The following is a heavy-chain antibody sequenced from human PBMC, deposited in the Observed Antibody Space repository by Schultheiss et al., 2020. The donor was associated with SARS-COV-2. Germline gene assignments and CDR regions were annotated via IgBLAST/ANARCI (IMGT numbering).Heavy chain of an antibody. V-gene: IGHV1-2*02. CDR3: ARGPMIVVVITGPPDY. CDR1: GYTFTGYY. D-gene: IGHD3-22*01. J-gene: IGHJ4*02. CDR2: INPNSGGT. Sequence: ALVKVSCKASGYTFTGYYMHWVRQAPGQGLEWMGWINPNSGGTNYAQKFQGRVTMTRDTSISTAYMELSRLRSDDTAVYYCARGPMIVVVITGPPDYWGQGTLVTVSS.